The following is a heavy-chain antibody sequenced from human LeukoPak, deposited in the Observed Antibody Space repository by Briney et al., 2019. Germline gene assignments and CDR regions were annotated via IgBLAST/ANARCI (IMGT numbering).Heavy chain of an antibody. D-gene: IGHD6-13*01. CDR3: ARGRFEQQLVQGKTTWFDY. CDR2: INHSGST. Sequence: GSLRLSCAASGFTFSSYAMSWIRQPPGKGLEWIGEINHSGSTNYNPSLKSRVTISVDTSKNQFSLKLSSVTAADTAVYYCARGRFEQQLVQGKTTWFDYWGQGTLVTVSS. V-gene: IGHV4-34*01. CDR1: GFTFSSYA. J-gene: IGHJ4*02.